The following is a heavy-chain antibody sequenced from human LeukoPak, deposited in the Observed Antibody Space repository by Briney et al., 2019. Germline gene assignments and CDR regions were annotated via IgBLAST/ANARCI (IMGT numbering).Heavy chain of an antibody. CDR1: GYTFIKYD. D-gene: IGHD6-6*01. J-gene: IGHJ4*02. CDR2: ISAYNGNT. V-gene: IGHV1-18*03. Sequence: ASVKVSCKASGYTFIKYDTHWVRQAPGQGLEWMGWISAYNGNTNYAQKLQGRVTMTTDTSTSTAYMELRSLRSDDMAVYYCARAPDGIAARLRGYYFDYWGQGTLVTVSS. CDR3: ARAPDGIAARLRGYYFDY.